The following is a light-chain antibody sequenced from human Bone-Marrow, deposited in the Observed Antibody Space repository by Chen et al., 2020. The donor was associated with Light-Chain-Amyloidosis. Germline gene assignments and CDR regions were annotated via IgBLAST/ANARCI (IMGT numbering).Light chain of an antibody. CDR3: QQYGSSSWT. V-gene: IGKV3-20*01. CDR1: QSISSSY. Sequence: ELVSTQSPGTLSLSPGERATLSCRASQSISSSYLACYQQKPGQAPMLLIYCASSRATGIPDRVSGSGGGTDFTLTSRRLEPEDWAVYYCQQYGSSSWTYGQGTKVEIK. J-gene: IGKJ1*01. CDR2: CAS.